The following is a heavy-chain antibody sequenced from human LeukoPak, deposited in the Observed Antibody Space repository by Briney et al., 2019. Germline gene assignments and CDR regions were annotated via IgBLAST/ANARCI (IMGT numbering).Heavy chain of an antibody. CDR1: GGTFSSYA. Sequence: ASVTVSCKASGGTFSSYAISWVRQAPGQGLEWMGGIIPIFGTANYAQKFQGRVTITTDESTSTAYMELSSLRSEDTAVYYCAREGRWLHAYDYWGLGTLVTVSS. J-gene: IGHJ4*02. CDR3: AREGRWLHAYDY. CDR2: IIPIFGTA. V-gene: IGHV1-69*05. D-gene: IGHD5-24*01.